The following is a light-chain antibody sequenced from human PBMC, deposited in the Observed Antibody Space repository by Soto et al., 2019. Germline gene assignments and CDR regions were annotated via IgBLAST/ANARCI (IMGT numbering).Light chain of an antibody. V-gene: IGKV3D-15*01. CDR1: QIVGGDT. Sequence: IVLTQSPATLSSFPGDRVTLSCRASQIVGGDTLAWFQQRPGQAPRLVIYGASTRAAGIPARFSGSGSGADFTLTISNLQSEDFAVYYCQQYTNWPPITFGQGTRLEIK. CDR3: QQYTNWPPIT. CDR2: GAS. J-gene: IGKJ5*01.